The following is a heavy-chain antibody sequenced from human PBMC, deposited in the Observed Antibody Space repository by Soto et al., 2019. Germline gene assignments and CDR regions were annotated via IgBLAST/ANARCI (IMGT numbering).Heavy chain of an antibody. D-gene: IGHD6-19*01. CDR2: IYYSGST. J-gene: IGHJ4*02. CDR3: ERGTWLVPDY. CDR1: GGSISSYY. V-gene: IGHV4-59*01. Sequence: SETLSLTCTVSGGSISSYYWSWIRQPPGKGLEWIGYIYYSGSTNYNPSLKSRVTISVDTSKNQFSLKLSSVTAADTAVYYCERGTWLVPDYWGQGTLVTVSS.